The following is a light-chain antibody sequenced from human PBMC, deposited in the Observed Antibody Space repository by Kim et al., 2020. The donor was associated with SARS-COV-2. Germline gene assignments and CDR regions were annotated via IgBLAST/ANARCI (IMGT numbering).Light chain of an antibody. CDR2: DAS. J-gene: IGKJ2*01. CDR1: QSISSW. CDR3: QHPGT. V-gene: IGKV1-5*01. Sequence: DIQMTQSPSTLSASVGDRVTITCRASQSISSWLAWYQQKPGKAPKLLIYDASSLESGVPSRFSGSGSGTEFTLTISSLQPDDFATYYCQHPGTFGQGTKLEI.